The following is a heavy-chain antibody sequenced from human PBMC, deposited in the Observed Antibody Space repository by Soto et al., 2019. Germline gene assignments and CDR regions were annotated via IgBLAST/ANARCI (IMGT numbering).Heavy chain of an antibody. V-gene: IGHV3-15*07. J-gene: IGHJ3*01. CDR2: IRSEKDGGTT. D-gene: IGHD3-22*01. Sequence: GGSLRLSCAASGFTFTNAWMNWVRQIPGKGLEWVGRIRSEKDGGTTDYAAPVKGRFTISRDDSENTLHLQMNSLKTEDTAVYYCTTGPYYYDNSGYYFAFEFWGQGTKVTVSS. CDR1: GFTFTNAW. CDR3: TTGPYYYDNSGYYFAFEF.